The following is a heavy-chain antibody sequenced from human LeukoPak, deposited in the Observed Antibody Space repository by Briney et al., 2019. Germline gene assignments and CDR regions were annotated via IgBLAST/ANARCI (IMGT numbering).Heavy chain of an antibody. Sequence: GGSLRLSCAASGFTVSSNYMSWVRQAPGKGLEWVSVIYSGGSTYYADSVKGRFTISRDNSKNTLYLQMNSLRAADTAVYYCARDLFNRAAFDIWGQGTMVTVSA. CDR3: ARDLFNRAAFDI. CDR1: GFTVSSNY. V-gene: IGHV3-53*01. D-gene: IGHD3-10*01. CDR2: IYSGGST. J-gene: IGHJ3*02.